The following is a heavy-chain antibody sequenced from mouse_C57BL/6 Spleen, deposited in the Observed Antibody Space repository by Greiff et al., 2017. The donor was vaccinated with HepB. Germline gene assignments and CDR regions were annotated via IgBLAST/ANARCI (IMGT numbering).Heavy chain of an antibody. CDR2: IWSGGST. D-gene: IGHD1-1*01. CDR3: ARNAYGSSYWYFDV. CDR1: GFSLTSYG. J-gene: IGHJ1*03. Sequence: QVHVKQSGPGLVQPSQSLSITCTVSGFSLTSYGVHWVRQSPGKGLEWLGVIWSGGSTDYNAAFISRLSISKDNSKSQVFFKMNSLQADDTAIYYCARNAYGSSYWYFDVWGTGTTVTVSS. V-gene: IGHV2-2*01.